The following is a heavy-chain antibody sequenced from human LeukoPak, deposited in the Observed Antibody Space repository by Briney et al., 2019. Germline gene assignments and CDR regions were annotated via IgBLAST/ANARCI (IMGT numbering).Heavy chain of an antibody. CDR3: SKNYVTANMVFFD. Sequence: GESRTLSCAASGCIFSSYALSWVRQPPGKGLEWVSSISASGDKTYYPASVKGRVIIFRNNSKQSLFLQMNSLTADDAAVYYWSKNYVTANMVFFDWGQGTRVTVSS. J-gene: IGHJ4*02. V-gene: IGHV3-23*01. CDR2: ISASGDKT. D-gene: IGHD2-21*02. CDR1: GCIFSSYA.